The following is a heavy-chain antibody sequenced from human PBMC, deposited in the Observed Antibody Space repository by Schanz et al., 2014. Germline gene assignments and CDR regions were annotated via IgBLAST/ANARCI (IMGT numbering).Heavy chain of an antibody. D-gene: IGHD5-12*01. CDR3: ARDFSAYVGNYFDY. CDR1: GYTFSSYG. J-gene: IGHJ4*02. CDR2: INGYNGHT. V-gene: IGHV1-18*01. Sequence: QVQLVQSGAEVKKPGASVKVSCKASGYTFSSYGITWVRQAPGQGLEWMGWINGYNGHTLYAQKFQGRVTMTTDTSTSTSYMELTGLRFDDTAVYYCARDFSAYVGNYFDYWGQGTLVTVSS.